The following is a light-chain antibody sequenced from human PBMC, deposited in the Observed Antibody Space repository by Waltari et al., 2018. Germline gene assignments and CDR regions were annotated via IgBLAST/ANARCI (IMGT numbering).Light chain of an antibody. CDR2: PTS. CDR3: QQYQNWPPIT. J-gene: IGKJ5*01. CDR1: QSVSPN. Sequence: ETVLTQSPATLSVSPGEAVTLSCRASQSVSPNLAWYQQKRGQAPRLLNYPTSTRAPGVPDRFWGSGSGTEFTFTITSLQSEDSAIYYCQQYQNWPPITFGQGTRLEIK. V-gene: IGKV3-15*01.